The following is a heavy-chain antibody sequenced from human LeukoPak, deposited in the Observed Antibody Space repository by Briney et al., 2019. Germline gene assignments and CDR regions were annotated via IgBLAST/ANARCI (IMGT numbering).Heavy chain of an antibody. CDR3: ARLGIVVPDY. Sequence: GRSLRLSCAASGFTFSSYGMHWVRQAPGKGLEWVAVTSYDGSNKYYADSVKGRFTISRDNSKNTLYLQMNSLRAEDTAVYYCARLGIVVPDYWGQGTLVTVSS. CDR1: GFTFSSYG. CDR2: TSYDGSNK. D-gene: IGHD2-2*01. V-gene: IGHV3-30*03. J-gene: IGHJ4*02.